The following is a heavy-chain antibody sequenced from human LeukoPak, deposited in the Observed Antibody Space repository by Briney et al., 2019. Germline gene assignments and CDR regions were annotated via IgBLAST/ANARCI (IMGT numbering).Heavy chain of an antibody. J-gene: IGHJ4*02. CDR3: ARRRDGYNFGSFYFDY. CDR1: GGSISGYY. V-gene: IGHV4-59*08. Sequence: SETLSLTCTVSGGSISGYYCGWIRQPPGKGLEWIGYIYSSGSANYNPSLKSRVTISVDTSKNQFSLSLNSVTAADTAVYYCARRRDGYNFGSFYFDYWGQGILVTVSS. D-gene: IGHD5-24*01. CDR2: IYSSGSA.